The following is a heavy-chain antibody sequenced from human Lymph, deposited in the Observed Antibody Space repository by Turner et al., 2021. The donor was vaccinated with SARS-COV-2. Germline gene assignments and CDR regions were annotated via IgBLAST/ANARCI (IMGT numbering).Heavy chain of an antibody. Sequence: EVQLVESGGGLVKPGGSLRLSCAASGFTFSSYSMNWVRQAPWKGLECVSSITFTSSYIYYADSVKGRFTISRDNAKNSLYLQMNSLRAEDTAVYYCARGPPDFPYYFDYWGQGTLVTVSS. CDR1: GFTFSSYS. J-gene: IGHJ4*02. V-gene: IGHV3-21*01. D-gene: IGHD2-21*02. CDR2: ITFTSSYI. CDR3: ARGPPDFPYYFDY.